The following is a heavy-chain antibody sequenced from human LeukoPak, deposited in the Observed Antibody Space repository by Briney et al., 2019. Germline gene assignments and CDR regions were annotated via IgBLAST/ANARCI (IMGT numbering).Heavy chain of an antibody. CDR1: GYSFTSYW. J-gene: IGHJ3*02. Sequence: GESLKISCKASGYSFTSYWIGWVRQLPGKGLEWMGIIYPGDSDTRYSPSFQGQVTISDDKSISTAYLQWSSLKASDTAIYYCARVRGSSAGDDAFDIWGQGTMVTVSS. D-gene: IGHD6-6*01. CDR2: IYPGDSDT. V-gene: IGHV5-51*01. CDR3: ARVRGSSAGDDAFDI.